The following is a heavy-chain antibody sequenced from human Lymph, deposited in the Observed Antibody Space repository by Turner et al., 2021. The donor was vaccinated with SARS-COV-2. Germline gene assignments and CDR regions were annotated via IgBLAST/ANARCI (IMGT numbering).Heavy chain of an antibody. D-gene: IGHD2-15*01. Sequence: QMQLLQSGPEVKKPGTSVKVSCKASGFTFSSSAVQWVRQARGQRLEWIGWIVVGSGNTNDAQKFQERVTITRDMSTSTAYMNLSSLRSEDTAVCYCAAPYCSGGTCSDGFDIWGQGTMVTVSS. CDR2: IVVGSGNT. CDR1: GFTFSSSA. J-gene: IGHJ3*02. V-gene: IGHV1-58*01. CDR3: AAPYCSGGTCSDGFDI.